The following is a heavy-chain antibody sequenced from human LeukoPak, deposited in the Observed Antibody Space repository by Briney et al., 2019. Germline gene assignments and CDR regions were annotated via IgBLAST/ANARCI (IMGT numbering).Heavy chain of an antibody. J-gene: IGHJ5*02. Sequence: PGGSLRLSCAASGFTVSGYSMTWVRQAPGKGLEWVSLIYGGSRTYYADSVKGRFTISRDNSKNTLYLQMNSLGAEDTAVYYCAKGAKRVVGATTHWFDPWGQGTLVTVSS. CDR3: AKGAKRVVGATTHWFDP. D-gene: IGHD1-26*01. V-gene: IGHV3-66*02. CDR1: GFTVSGYS. CDR2: IYGGSRT.